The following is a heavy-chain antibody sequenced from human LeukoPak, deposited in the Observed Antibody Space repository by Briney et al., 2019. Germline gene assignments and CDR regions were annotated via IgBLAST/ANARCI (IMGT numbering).Heavy chain of an antibody. V-gene: IGHV4-59*01. CDR1: SGSISGDH. D-gene: IGHD2-21*01. J-gene: IGHJ3*02. CDR2: MSPSGST. Sequence: PSETLSLTCTVSSGSISGDHWSWIRQPPGKGLEWIGYMSPSGSTNYNPSLKSRVTIFRDTSKNQFFLKLSAVTAADTAVYYCAIDRSINAFDIWGQGTVVTVSS. CDR3: AIDRSINAFDI.